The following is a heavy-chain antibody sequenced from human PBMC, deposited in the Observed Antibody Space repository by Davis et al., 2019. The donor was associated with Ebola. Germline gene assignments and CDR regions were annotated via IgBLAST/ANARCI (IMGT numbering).Heavy chain of an antibody. CDR2: FDPEDGET. D-gene: IGHD1-26*01. J-gene: IGHJ6*02. V-gene: IGHV1-24*01. Sequence: ASVKVSCKVSGYTLTELSMHWVRQAPGKGLEWMGGFDPEDGETIYAQKFQGRVTMTEDTSTDTAYMELSSLRSEDTAVYYCATDYSGSYGMDVWGQGTTVTVSS. CDR1: GYTLTELS. CDR3: ATDYSGSYGMDV.